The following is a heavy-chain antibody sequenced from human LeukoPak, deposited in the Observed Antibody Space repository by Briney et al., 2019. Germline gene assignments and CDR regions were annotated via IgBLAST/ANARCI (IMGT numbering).Heavy chain of an antibody. V-gene: IGHV1-69*05. D-gene: IGHD6-13*01. J-gene: IGHJ4*02. Sequence: SVKVSCKASGGTFSSYAIGWVRQAPGQGLEWMGRIIPIFGTANYAQKFQGRVTITTDESTSTAYMELSSLRSEDTAVYYCARGGGSSSWYLYWGQGTLVTVSS. CDR1: GGTFSSYA. CDR2: IIPIFGTA. CDR3: ARGGGSSSWYLY.